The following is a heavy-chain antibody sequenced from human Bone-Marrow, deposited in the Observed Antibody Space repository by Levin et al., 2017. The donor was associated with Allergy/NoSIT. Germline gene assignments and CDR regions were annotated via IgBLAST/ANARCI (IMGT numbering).Heavy chain of an antibody. CDR3: ARDMADTQSSGYFAFMDV. V-gene: IGHV3-11*01. CDR1: GFPFNDYY. CDR2: ISSSGGTI. Sequence: GGSLRLSCSASGFPFNDYYMSWIRQAPGKGLEWISYISSSGGTIYYADSVKGRFTISRDNAKNSLYLQMNSLRAEDTPVYYCARDMADTQSSGYFAFMDVWGQGTTVTVSS. J-gene: IGHJ6*02. D-gene: IGHD3-22*01.